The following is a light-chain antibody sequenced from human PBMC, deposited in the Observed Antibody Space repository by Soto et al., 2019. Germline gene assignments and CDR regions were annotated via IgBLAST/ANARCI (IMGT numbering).Light chain of an antibody. CDR1: QSNSSY. CDR2: AAS. V-gene: IGKV1-39*01. CDR3: QQSYSTPIT. J-gene: IGKJ5*01. Sequence: DIQMTQSPSSLSASVGDRVTITCRASQSNSSYLNWYQQKPGKAPKLLIYAASRLQSGVPSRFSGSGSGTDFTLTISSLQPEDFATYYCQQSYSTPITFGQGTRLEIK.